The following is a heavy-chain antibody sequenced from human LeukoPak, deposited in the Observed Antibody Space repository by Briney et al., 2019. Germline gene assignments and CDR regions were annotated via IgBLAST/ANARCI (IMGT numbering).Heavy chain of an antibody. Sequence: GGSLRPSCAASGFTFSTYSMNWVRQAPGKGLEWVSYISGSSSTIYYADSVKGRFTISRDNSKNTLYLQMNSLRPEDTAVYYCAKVGSSSSFDYWGQGTLVTVSS. D-gene: IGHD6-13*01. CDR2: ISGSSSTI. CDR1: GFTFSTYS. CDR3: AKVGSSSSFDY. V-gene: IGHV3-48*01. J-gene: IGHJ4*02.